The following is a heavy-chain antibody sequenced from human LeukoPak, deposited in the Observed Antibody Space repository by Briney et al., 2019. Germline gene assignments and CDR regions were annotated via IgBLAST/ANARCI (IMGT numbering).Heavy chain of an antibody. D-gene: IGHD3-10*01. Sequence: SGPTLVNPAQTLTLTCTFSGFSLSTSGVGVGWIRQPPGKALEWLALIYWDDDKRYSPSLKSRLTITKDTSKNQVVLTMANMDPVDTATYYCAHIPGVLWFGEYWFDPWGQGTLVTVSS. CDR1: GFSLSTSGVG. CDR2: IYWDDDK. J-gene: IGHJ5*02. CDR3: AHIPGVLWFGEYWFDP. V-gene: IGHV2-5*02.